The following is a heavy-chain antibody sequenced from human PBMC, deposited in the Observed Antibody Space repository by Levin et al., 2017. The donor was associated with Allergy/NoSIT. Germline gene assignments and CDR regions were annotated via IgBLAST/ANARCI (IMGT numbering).Heavy chain of an antibody. CDR3: AKDKYSSGWHYFDY. D-gene: IGHD6-19*01. CDR2: ISGSGGST. J-gene: IGHJ4*02. Sequence: LSLTCAASGFTFNSYAMSWVRQAPGKGLEWVSAISGSGGSTYYADSVKGRFTISRDNSKNTVYLQMNSLRAEDTAVYYCAKDKYSSGWHYFDYWGQGTLVTVSS. V-gene: IGHV3-23*01. CDR1: GFTFNSYA.